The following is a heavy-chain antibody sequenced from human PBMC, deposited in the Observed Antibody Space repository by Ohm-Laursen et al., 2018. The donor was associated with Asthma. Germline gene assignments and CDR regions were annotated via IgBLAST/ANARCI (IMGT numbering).Heavy chain of an antibody. J-gene: IGHJ5*02. CDR3: ATVGKYLGVWFDP. D-gene: IGHD3-16*01. CDR2: IIPIFGTA. Sequence: SSVKVSCKASGGTFSSYAISWVRQAPGQGLEWMGGIIPIFGTANYAQKFQGRVTITADESTSTAYMELSSLRSEDTAVYYCATVGKYLGVWFDPWGQGTLVTVSS. V-gene: IGHV1-69*01. CDR1: GGTFSSYA.